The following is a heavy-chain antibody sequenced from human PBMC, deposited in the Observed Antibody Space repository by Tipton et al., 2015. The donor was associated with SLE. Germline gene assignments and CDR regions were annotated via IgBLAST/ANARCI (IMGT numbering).Heavy chain of an antibody. V-gene: IGHV4-59*12. D-gene: IGHD4-11*01. Sequence: TLSLTCTVSGGSIGTYYWGWIRQPPGQGLEWIGYLYYSGSTYYNPSLKSRVTMSADTSNNQFSLTLTSVTAADTAVYYCARDCSNSFQYYFDYWGQGILVTVSS. CDR3: ARDCSNSFQYYFDY. J-gene: IGHJ4*02. CDR1: GGSIGTYY. CDR2: LYYSGST.